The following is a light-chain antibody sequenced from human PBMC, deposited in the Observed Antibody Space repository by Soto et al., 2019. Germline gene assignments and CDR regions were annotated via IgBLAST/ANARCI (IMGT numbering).Light chain of an antibody. CDR2: GNS. CDR3: KSYDSSVV. Sequence: QSVLTQPPSVSGAPGQRVTISCTGSSSNIGAGYDVHWYQQLPGTAPKLLIYGNSNRPSGVPDRFSGSKSGTSASLAITGLQAEDEADYYCKSYDSSVVFGERTKLTVL. V-gene: IGLV1-40*01. J-gene: IGLJ2*01. CDR1: SSNIGAGYD.